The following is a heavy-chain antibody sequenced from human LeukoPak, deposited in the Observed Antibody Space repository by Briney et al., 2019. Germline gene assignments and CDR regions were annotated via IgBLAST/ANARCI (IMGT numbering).Heavy chain of an antibody. Sequence: GGSLRLSCAASEFTFSSYTMNWVRQAPGKGLEWVSSISSSRSYIYYADSVKGRFTISRDNAKNSLYLQMNSLRAEDTAVYYCARRAVVDATHSDYWGQGTLVTVSS. CDR2: ISSSRSYI. D-gene: IGHD2-15*01. J-gene: IGHJ4*02. CDR1: EFTFSSYT. CDR3: ARRAVVDATHSDY. V-gene: IGHV3-21*01.